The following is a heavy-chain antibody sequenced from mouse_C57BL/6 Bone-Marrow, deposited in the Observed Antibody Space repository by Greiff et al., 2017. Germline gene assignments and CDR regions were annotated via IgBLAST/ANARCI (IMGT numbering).Heavy chain of an antibody. V-gene: IGHV5-16*01. J-gene: IGHJ2*01. CDR1: GFTFSDYY. D-gene: IGHD1-1*01. CDR3: AREDYYGRYFDY. Sequence: EVKLMESEGGLVQPGSSMKLSCTASGFTFSDYYMAWVRQVPEKGLEWVANINYDGSSTYYLDSLKSRFIISRDNAKNILYLQMSSLKSEDTATYYCAREDYYGRYFDYWGQGTTLTVSS. CDR2: INYDGSST.